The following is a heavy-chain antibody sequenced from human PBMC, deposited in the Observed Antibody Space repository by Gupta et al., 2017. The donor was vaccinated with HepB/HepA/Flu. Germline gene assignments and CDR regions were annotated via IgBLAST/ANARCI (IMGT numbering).Heavy chain of an antibody. D-gene: IGHD1-26*01. Sequence: QVQLQQSGPGLVKPSQTLSLTCAISGDSVSSNSAAWNWIRPSPSRGLEWLGRTYYRSKWYNDYAVSVKSRITINPDTSKNQFSLQLNSVTPEDTAVYYCARAKGLPGLSYSDAFDIWGQGTMVTVSS. J-gene: IGHJ3*02. CDR2: TYYRSKWYN. V-gene: IGHV6-1*01. CDR1: GDSVSSNSAA. CDR3: ARAKGLPGLSYSDAFDI.